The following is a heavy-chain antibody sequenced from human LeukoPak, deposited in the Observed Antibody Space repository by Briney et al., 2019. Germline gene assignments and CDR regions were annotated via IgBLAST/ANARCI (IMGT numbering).Heavy chain of an antibody. CDR3: ARVQCSSTSCPLFWFDP. CDR1: GYSISSGYY. J-gene: IGHJ5*02. D-gene: IGHD2-2*01. CDR2: IYYSGST. V-gene: IGHV4-61*01. Sequence: PSETLSLTCTVSGYSISSGYYWSWIRQPPGKELEWIGNIYYSGSTNYNPSLKSRVTISVDTSKNQFSLKLSSVTAADTAVYSCARVQCSSTSCPLFWFDPWGQGTLVTVSS.